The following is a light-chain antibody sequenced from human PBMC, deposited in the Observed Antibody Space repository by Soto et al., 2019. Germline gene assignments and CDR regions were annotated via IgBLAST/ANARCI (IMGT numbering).Light chain of an antibody. Sequence: DIQMTQSPPSLSASVGDRVTITCQASEDIGNYVSWYQQKKGKAPKLLIYDASTLETGVPPRFPGSGSGTDFALTITSLQPEDFASYYCQQYGDLPLTFGGGTKVESK. V-gene: IGKV1-33*01. CDR2: DAS. CDR3: QQYGDLPLT. J-gene: IGKJ4*01. CDR1: EDIGNY.